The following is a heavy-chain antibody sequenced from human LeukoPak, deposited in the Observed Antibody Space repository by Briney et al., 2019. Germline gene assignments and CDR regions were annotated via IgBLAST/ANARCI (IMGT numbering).Heavy chain of an antibody. V-gene: IGHV4-30-4*01. CDR3: ARAEYSGHDYWFDP. D-gene: IGHD5-12*01. CDR2: IYYSGST. CDR1: GGSISSGDYY. J-gene: IGHJ5*02. Sequence: PSETLSLTCTVSGGSISSGDYYWSWIRQPPGKGLEWIGYIYYSGSTYYNPSLKSRVTISVDTSKNQFSLKLSSVTAADTAVYYCARAEYSGHDYWFDPWGQGTLVTVSS.